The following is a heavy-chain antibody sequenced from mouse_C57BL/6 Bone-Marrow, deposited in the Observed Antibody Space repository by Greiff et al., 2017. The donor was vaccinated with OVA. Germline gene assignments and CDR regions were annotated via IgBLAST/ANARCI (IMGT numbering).Heavy chain of an antibody. J-gene: IGHJ4*01. CDR2: IDPENGDT. Sequence: VHVKQSGAELVRPGASVKLSCTASGFNIKDDYMHWVKQRPEQGLEWIGWIDPENGDTEYASKFQGKATITADTSSNTAYLQLSSLTSEDTAVYYCTSHYYGSSLWDYWGQGTSVTVSS. CDR3: TSHYYGSSLWDY. D-gene: IGHD1-1*01. CDR1: GFNIKDDY. V-gene: IGHV14-4*01.